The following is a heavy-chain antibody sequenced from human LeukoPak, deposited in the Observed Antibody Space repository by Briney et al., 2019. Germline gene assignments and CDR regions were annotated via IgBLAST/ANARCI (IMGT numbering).Heavy chain of an antibody. J-gene: IGHJ4*02. CDR1: GFTFSNYE. CDR3: ARVGYTYGYSLLDY. CDR2: IMQDRREK. V-gene: IGHV3-7*05. D-gene: IGHD5-18*01. Sequence: PGGSLRLSCAASGFTFSNYEMNWVRQAPGKGLEWVANIMQDRREKHYVDSVKGRFTIYRHNAKNSLYLQMNSLRAEDTAVYYCARVGYTYGYSLLDYWGQGTLVT.